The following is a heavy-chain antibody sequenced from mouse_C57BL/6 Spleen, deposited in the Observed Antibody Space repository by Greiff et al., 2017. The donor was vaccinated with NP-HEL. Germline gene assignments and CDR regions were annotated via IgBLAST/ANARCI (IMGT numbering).Heavy chain of an antibody. CDR1: GYAFSSSW. V-gene: IGHV1-82*01. D-gene: IGHD1-1*01. CDR3: ARLITTGAY. J-gene: IGHJ3*01. Sequence: VQRVESGPELVKPGASVKISCKASGYAFSSSWMNWVKQRPGKGLEWIGRIYPGDGDTNYNGKFKGKATLTADKSSSTAYMQLSSLTSEDSAVYFCARLITTGAYWGQGTLVTVSA. CDR2: IYPGDGDT.